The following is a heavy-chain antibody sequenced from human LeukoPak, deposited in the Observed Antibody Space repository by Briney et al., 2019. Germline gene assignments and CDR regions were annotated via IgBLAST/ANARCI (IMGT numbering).Heavy chain of an antibody. V-gene: IGHV4-34*01. CDR2: INHSGST. J-gene: IGHJ6*02. D-gene: IGHD3-3*01. Sequence: SETLSLTCAVYGGSFSGYYWSWIRQPPGKGLEWIGEINHSGSTNYNPSLKSRVTISVDTSKNQFSLKLSSVTAADTAVYYCARDDDTIRFLEWLVPYYYGMDVWGQGTTVTVSS. CDR3: ARDDDTIRFLEWLVPYYYGMDV. CDR1: GGSFSGYY.